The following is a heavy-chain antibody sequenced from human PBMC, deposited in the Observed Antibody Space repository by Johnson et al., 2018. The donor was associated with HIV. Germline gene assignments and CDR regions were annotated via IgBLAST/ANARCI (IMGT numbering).Heavy chain of an antibody. CDR3: ARGLIAVAGFDAFDI. CDR2: ISWNSGSI. CDR1: GFTFDDYA. D-gene: IGHD6-19*01. J-gene: IGHJ3*02. Sequence: VQLVESGGSVVRPGGSLRLSCAASGFTFDDYAMHWVRQVPGKGLEWVSGISWNSGSIGYVDSVKGRFTISRDKSRNTLYLQMNSLRAEDTAVHYCARGLIAVAGFDAFDIWGQGTMVTVSS. V-gene: IGHV3-9*01.